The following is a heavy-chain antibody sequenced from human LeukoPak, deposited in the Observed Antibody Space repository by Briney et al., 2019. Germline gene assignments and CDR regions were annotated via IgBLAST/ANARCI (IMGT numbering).Heavy chain of an antibody. J-gene: IGHJ4*02. V-gene: IGHV1-8*01. CDR2: MNPNSGNT. CDR1: GYTFTSYD. Sequence: SVKVSCKASGYTFTSYDINWVRQATGQGLEWMGWMNPNSGNTGYAQKFQGRVTMTRNTSISTAYMELSSLRSEDTAVYYCARGAYDYVWGSYRYGTSKTLDYWGQGTLVTVSS. D-gene: IGHD3-16*02. CDR3: ARGAYDYVWGSYRYGTSKTLDY.